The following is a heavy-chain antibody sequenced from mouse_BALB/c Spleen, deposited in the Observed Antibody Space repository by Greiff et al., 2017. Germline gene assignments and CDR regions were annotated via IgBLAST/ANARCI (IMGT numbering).Heavy chain of an antibody. D-gene: IGHD2-1*01. CDR3: ARGDGNYDY. J-gene: IGHJ4*01. CDR2: IRNKANGYTT. Sequence: EVHLVESGGGLVQPGGSLRLSCATSGFTFTDYYMSWVRQPPGKALEWLGFIRNKANGYTTEYSASVKGRFTISRDNSQSILYLQMNTLRAEDSATYYCARGDGNYDYWGQGTSVTVSS. CDR1: GFTFTDYY. V-gene: IGHV7-3*02.